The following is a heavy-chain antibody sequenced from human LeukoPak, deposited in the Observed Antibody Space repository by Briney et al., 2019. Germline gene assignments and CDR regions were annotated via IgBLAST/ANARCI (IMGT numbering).Heavy chain of an antibody. CDR3: ARVVVTAVGYNAFDI. D-gene: IGHD2-21*02. CDR1: GGSISNYY. J-gene: IGHJ3*02. CDR2: IYYSGST. Sequence: SETLSLTCTVSGGSISNYYWSWIRQPPGKGLEWIGYIYYSGSTNYNPSLKSRVTISVDTSKNQFSLKLSSVTAADTAVYYCARVVVTAVGYNAFDIWGQGTMVTVSS. V-gene: IGHV4-59*01.